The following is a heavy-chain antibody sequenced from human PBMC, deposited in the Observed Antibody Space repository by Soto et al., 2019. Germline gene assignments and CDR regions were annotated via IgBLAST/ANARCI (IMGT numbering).Heavy chain of an antibody. CDR2: IIPIFGTA. CDR1: GGTFSSYA. J-gene: IGHJ3*02. CDR3: ARDRATAVAWLVGAFDI. Sequence: QVQLVQSGAEVKKPGSSVKVSCKASGGTFSSYAISWVRQAPGQGLEWMGGIIPIFGTANYAQKFQGRVTITADESTSTAYMELSSLRSEDTAVYYCARDRATAVAWLVGAFDIWGQGTMVTVSS. V-gene: IGHV1-69*01. D-gene: IGHD5-18*01.